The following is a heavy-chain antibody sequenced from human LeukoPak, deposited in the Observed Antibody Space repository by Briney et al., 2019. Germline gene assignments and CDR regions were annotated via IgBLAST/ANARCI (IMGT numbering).Heavy chain of an antibody. CDR2: IYPGDSDT. J-gene: IGHJ3*02. D-gene: IGHD4-17*01. CDR3: ARRQYGDYFDAFDI. V-gene: IGHV5-51*01. CDR1: GYSFTSYW. Sequence: GESLKISCKGSGYSFTSYWIGWVRQMPGKGLEWMGIIYPGDSDTRYSPPFQGQVTMSADKSVTTAYLQWSSLKASDTAMYYCARRQYGDYFDAFDIWGQGTMVTVSS.